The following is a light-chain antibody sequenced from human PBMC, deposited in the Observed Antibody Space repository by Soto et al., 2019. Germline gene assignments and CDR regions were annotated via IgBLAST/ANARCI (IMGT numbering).Light chain of an antibody. Sequence: EIVLTQSPATLSLSPGERATLFCRANQSVSTYLAWYQQKIGQPPRLLIYDTSIRATGIPARFSGSGSGTDFTLTISSLEPEDFAVYYCQQRSDWPSITFGQGTRLEIK. V-gene: IGKV3-11*01. J-gene: IGKJ5*01. CDR1: QSVSTY. CDR3: QQRSDWPSIT. CDR2: DTS.